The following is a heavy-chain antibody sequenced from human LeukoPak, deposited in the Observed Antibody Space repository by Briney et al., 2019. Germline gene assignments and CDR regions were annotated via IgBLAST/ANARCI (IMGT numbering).Heavy chain of an antibody. Sequence: SETLFLTCTVSGGSISSYYWSWIRQPPGKGLEWIGYIYYSGSTNYNPSLKSRVTISVDTSKNQFSLKLSSVTAADTAVYHCARDSHRARGVFDYWGQGTLVTVSS. CDR2: IYYSGST. D-gene: IGHD3-10*01. V-gene: IGHV4-59*01. CDR1: GGSISSYY. J-gene: IGHJ4*02. CDR3: ARDSHRARGVFDY.